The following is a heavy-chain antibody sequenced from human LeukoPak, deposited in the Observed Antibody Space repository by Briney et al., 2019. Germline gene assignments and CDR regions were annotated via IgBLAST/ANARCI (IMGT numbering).Heavy chain of an antibody. CDR2: INPNSGDT. CDR1: GYTFTDYY. CDR3: ARDRRYYYDSSGYYYSWYFDL. Sequence: ASVKVSCKASGYTFTDYYMHWVRQAPGQGLEWMGWINPNSGDTNYEQKFQGRVAMTRDTSISTAYMELTRLKSDDTAVYYCARDRRYYYDSSGYYYSWYFDLWGRGTLVTVSS. D-gene: IGHD3-22*01. V-gene: IGHV1-2*02. J-gene: IGHJ2*01.